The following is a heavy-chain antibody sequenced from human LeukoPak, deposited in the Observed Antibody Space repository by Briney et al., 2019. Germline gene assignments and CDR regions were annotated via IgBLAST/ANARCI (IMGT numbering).Heavy chain of an antibody. CDR1: GYTFTGYY. V-gene: IGHV1-2*02. Sequence: GASVKVSCKASGYTFTGYYMHWVRQAPGQGLEWMGWINPNSGGTNYAQNFQGRVTMTRDMSISTAYMELSRLRSDDTALYYCARASGRYSDAFDIWGQGTMVTVSS. D-gene: IGHD1-26*01. CDR2: INPNSGGT. CDR3: ARASGRYSDAFDI. J-gene: IGHJ3*02.